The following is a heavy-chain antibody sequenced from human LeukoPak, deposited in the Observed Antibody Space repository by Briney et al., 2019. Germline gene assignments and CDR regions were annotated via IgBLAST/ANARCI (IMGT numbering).Heavy chain of an antibody. J-gene: IGHJ6*04. V-gene: IGHV3-23*01. Sequence: PGGSLRLSCAASGVTFSSYAMSWVRQAPGKGLGWVSAISRSGGSTYYADSVKGRFTISRDNSKNTLYLQMNSLRAEYTAVYYCAKPLRISGATVRVQNYYYYGMDVWGKGTTVTVSS. CDR3: AKPLRISGATVRVQNYYYYGMDV. CDR2: ISRSGGST. D-gene: IGHD4-17*01. CDR1: GVTFSSYA.